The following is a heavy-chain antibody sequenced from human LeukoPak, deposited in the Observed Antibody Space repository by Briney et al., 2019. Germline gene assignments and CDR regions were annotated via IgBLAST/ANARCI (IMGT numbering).Heavy chain of an antibody. CDR2: IWYDGSNK. Sequence: GGSLRLSCAASGFTFSSYGMHWVRQAPGKGLEWVAVIWYDGSNKYYADSVRGRFTISRDNSKNTLYLQMNSLRAEDTAVYYCARERGYYYDSSGLDYWGQGTLVTVSS. V-gene: IGHV3-33*01. J-gene: IGHJ4*02. CDR1: GFTFSSYG. D-gene: IGHD3-22*01. CDR3: ARERGYYYDSSGLDY.